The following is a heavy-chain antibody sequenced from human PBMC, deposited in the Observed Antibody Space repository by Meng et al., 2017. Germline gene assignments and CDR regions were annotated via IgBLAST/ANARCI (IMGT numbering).Heavy chain of an antibody. CDR2: IYSGGST. CDR1: GFTVSSNY. V-gene: IGHV3-66*02. CDR3: AREIAVAGQKDYYYYGMDV. D-gene: IGHD6-19*01. J-gene: IGHJ6*02. Sequence: GEALKISCAASGFTVSSNYMSWVRQAPGKGLEWVSVIYSGGSTYYADSVKGRFTISRDNSKNTPYLQMNSLRAEDTAVYYCAREIAVAGQKDYYYYGMDVWGQGTTVTVSS.